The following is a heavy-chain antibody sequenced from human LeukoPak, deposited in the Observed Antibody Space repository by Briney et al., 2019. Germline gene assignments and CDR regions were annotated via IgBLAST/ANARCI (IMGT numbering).Heavy chain of an antibody. D-gene: IGHD5-12*01. CDR3: AREVDIVATIKGASNWFDP. CDR2: INHSGST. V-gene: IGHV4-34*01. Sequence: PSETLSLTCAVYGGSFSGYYWSWIRQPPGKGLEWIGEINHSGSTNYNPSLKSRVTISVDTSKNQFSLKLSSVTAADTAVYYCAREVDIVATIKGASNWFDPWGQGTLVTVSS. J-gene: IGHJ5*02. CDR1: GGSFSGYY.